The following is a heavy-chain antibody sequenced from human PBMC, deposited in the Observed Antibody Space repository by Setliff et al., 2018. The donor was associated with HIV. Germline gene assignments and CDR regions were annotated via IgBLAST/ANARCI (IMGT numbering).Heavy chain of an antibody. V-gene: IGHV4-34*01. CDR2: VTHSRRT. D-gene: IGHD1-1*01. J-gene: IGHJ4*02. CDR3: ARLPTTAVYYFDY. CDR1: GASLSGDY. Sequence: SETLSLTCAVYGASLSGDYWSWIRQPPGKGLEWIGEVTHSRRTNYNPSLQNRVTISVGTSKNQFSLRLNSVTAADTAVYYCARLPTTAVYYFDYWGQGTLVTVSS.